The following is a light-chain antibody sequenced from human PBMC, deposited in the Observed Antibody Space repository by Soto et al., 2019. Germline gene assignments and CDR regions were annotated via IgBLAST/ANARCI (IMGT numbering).Light chain of an antibody. CDR2: AAS. CDR1: QSISSY. Sequence: DIQMTQSPSSLSASVGDRVTITCRASQSISSYLNWYQQKPGKAPKLLIYAASSLQSGVPSRFSVSGSGTDFTLTISSLQPEDFATYYCQQSYSTLITFGQGTRLENK. J-gene: IGKJ5*01. V-gene: IGKV1-39*01. CDR3: QQSYSTLIT.